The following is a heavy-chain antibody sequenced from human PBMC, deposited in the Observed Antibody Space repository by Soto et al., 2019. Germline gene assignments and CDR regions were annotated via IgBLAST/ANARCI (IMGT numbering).Heavy chain of an antibody. V-gene: IGHV3-30-3*01. J-gene: IGHJ4*02. Sequence: GGSLRLSCAASGFTFSSYAMHWVRQAPGKGLEWVAVISYDGSNKYYADSVKGRFTISRDNSKNTLYLQMNSLRAEDTAVYYCARDRTAKGGYSFFDYWGQGTLVTVSS. D-gene: IGHD5-12*01. CDR3: ARDRTAKGGYSFFDY. CDR1: GFTFSSYA. CDR2: ISYDGSNK.